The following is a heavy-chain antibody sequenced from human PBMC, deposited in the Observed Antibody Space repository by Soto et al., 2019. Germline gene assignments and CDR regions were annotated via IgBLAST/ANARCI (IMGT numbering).Heavy chain of an antibody. CDR3: ARQVTFEFWFDP. CDR1: GGSISSSSYY. J-gene: IGHJ5*02. D-gene: IGHD3-9*01. V-gene: IGHV4-39*01. CDR2: IYYSGST. Sequence: PSETLSLTCTVSGGSISSSSYYWGWIRQPPGKGLEWIGSIYYSGSTYYNPSLKSRVTISVDTSKNQFSLKLSSVTAADTAVYYCARQVTFEFWFDPWGQGTLVTVSS.